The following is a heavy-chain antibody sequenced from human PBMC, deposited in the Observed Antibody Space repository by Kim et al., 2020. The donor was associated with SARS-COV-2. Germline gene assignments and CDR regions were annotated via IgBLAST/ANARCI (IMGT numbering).Heavy chain of an antibody. CDR3: TTVPFWDIVVVVAADY. D-gene: IGHD2-15*01. J-gene: IGHJ4*02. V-gene: IGHV3-15*01. Sequence: PVKGRYTISRDESKNTLYLQMNSLKTEDTAVYYCTTVPFWDIVVVVAADYWGQGNLVTVSS.